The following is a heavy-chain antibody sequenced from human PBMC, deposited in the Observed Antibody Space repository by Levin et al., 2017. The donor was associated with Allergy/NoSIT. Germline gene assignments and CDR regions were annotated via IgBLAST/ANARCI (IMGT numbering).Heavy chain of an antibody. CDR2: ISYDGSNK. D-gene: IGHD6-19*01. J-gene: IGHJ2*01. CDR3: ASSATVAGTGNWYFDL. Sequence: LSLTCAASGFTFSSYGMHWVRQAPGKGLEWVAVISYDGSNKYYADSVKGRFTISRDNSKNTLYLQMNSLRAEDTAVYYCASSATVAGTGNWYFDLWGRGTLVTVSS. CDR1: GFTFSSYG. V-gene: IGHV3-30*03.